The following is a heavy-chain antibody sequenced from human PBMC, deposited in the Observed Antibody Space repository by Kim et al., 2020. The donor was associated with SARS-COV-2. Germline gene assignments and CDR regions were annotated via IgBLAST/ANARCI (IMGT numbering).Heavy chain of an antibody. J-gene: IGHJ6*02. Sequence: ASVKVSCKVSGYTLTELSMHWVRQAPGKGLEWMGGFDPEDGETIYAQKFQGRVTMTEDTSTDTAYMELSSLRSEDTAVYYCATGSIWIFGVVPRYGMDVWGQGTTVTVSS. V-gene: IGHV1-24*01. CDR1: GYTLTELS. D-gene: IGHD3-3*01. CDR3: ATGSIWIFGVVPRYGMDV. CDR2: FDPEDGET.